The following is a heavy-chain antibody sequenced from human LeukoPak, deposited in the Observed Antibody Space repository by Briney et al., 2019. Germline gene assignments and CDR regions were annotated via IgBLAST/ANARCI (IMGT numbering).Heavy chain of an antibody. J-gene: IGHJ4*02. D-gene: IGHD6-19*01. CDR1: GFDFSNNG. CDR2: IRYDAANQ. CDR3: AKDIAVSDSYFDY. V-gene: IGHV3-30*02. Sequence: GGSLRLSCGASGFDFSNNGMHWVRQAPGKGLEWVSFIRYDAANQYYADSVKGRFTISRDNSKNTLYLEMDSLRSEDTAIYHCAKDIAVSDSYFDYWGQGTLVTVTS.